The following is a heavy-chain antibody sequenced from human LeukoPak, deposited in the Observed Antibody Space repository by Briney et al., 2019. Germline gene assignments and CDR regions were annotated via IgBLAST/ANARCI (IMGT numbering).Heavy chain of an antibody. V-gene: IGHV3-30*02. D-gene: IGHD5-18*01. CDR2: IRYDGSDR. CDR3: AKDGGYSYGYAFDY. J-gene: IGHJ4*02. Sequence: SGGSLRLSCAASGFTFSSYEMNWVRQAPGKGLEWVSFIRYDGSDRHYADSVKGRFTISRDNSKNTVFLQMNSLRGEDTAVYYCAKDGGYSYGYAFDYWGQGTLVTVSS. CDR1: GFTFSSYE.